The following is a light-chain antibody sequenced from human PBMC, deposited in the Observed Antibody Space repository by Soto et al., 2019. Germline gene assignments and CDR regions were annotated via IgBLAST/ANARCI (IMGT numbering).Light chain of an antibody. CDR3: QQYNNWPV. J-gene: IGKJ4*01. V-gene: IGKV3-15*01. Sequence: ERVITQSPATLSVTPGERATLSCRASQSVSSNLAWYQQKPGQAPRLLIYGASTRATGIPARFSGSGSGTEFTLTISSLQSEDFAVYYCQQYNNWPVFGGGTKVDIK. CDR1: QSVSSN. CDR2: GAS.